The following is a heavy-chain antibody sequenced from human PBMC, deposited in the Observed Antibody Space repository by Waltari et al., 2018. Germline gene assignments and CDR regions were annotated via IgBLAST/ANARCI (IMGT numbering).Heavy chain of an antibody. CDR2: IIPIFGTA. J-gene: IGHJ4*02. CDR3: ARAAQVAGGNFDY. CDR1: GFTFSSYA. Sequence: VQLLESGGGLVQPGGSLRLSCAASGFTFSSYAISWVRQAPGQGLEWMGGIIPIFGTANYAQKFQGRVTITTDESTSTAYMELSSLRSEDTAVYYCARAAQVAGGNFDYWGQGTLVTVSS. V-gene: IGHV1-69*01. D-gene: IGHD2-15*01.